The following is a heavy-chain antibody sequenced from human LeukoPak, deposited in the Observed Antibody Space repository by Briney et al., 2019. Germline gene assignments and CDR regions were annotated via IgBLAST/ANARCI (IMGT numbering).Heavy chain of an antibody. V-gene: IGHV4-34*01. J-gene: IGHJ5*02. Sequence: SETLSLTCAVYGGSFSGYYWSWIRQPPGKVLEWIGEINHSGSTNYNPSLKSRVTISVDTSKNQFSLKLSSVTAADTAVYYCARCIAAAGANWFDPWGQGTLVTVSS. CDR2: INHSGST. D-gene: IGHD6-13*01. CDR1: GGSFSGYY. CDR3: ARCIAAAGANWFDP.